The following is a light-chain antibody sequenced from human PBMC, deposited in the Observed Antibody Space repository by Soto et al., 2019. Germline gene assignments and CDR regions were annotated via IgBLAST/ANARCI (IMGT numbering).Light chain of an antibody. V-gene: IGKV3-20*01. J-gene: IGKJ1*01. CDR2: GVS. CDR3: LKGGGVPGWT. Sequence: IVYTQSAGTLTSPQGEIATLYCRAIQRVTNNQFAWFRQKPGQAPRLLSWGVSNGATGIPDRFRGSGSGTDVTLTIGRLDPEDFAVYYCLKGGGVPGWT. CDR1: QRVTNNQ.